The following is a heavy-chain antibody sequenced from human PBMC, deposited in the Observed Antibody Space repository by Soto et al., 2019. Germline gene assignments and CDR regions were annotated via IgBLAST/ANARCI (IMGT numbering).Heavy chain of an antibody. J-gene: IGHJ4*02. CDR3: AKETYYYDSSGYYYYFDY. CDR2: ISWNSGSI. Sequence: EVQLVESGGGLLQPGRSLRLSCAASGFTFDDYAMHWVRQAPGKGLEWVSGISWNSGSIGYADSVKGRFTISRDNAKNSLYLQMNSLRAEDTALYYCAKETYYYDSSGYYYYFDYWGQGTLVTVSS. D-gene: IGHD3-22*01. V-gene: IGHV3-9*01. CDR1: GFTFDDYA.